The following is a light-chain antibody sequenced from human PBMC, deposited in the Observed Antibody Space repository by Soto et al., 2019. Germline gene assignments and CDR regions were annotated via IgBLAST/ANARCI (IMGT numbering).Light chain of an antibody. V-gene: IGKV3-15*01. CDR3: QQYNDWPGT. Sequence: EIVMTQSPATLSVSPGERATLYCRASQVVSSNLAWYQQKPGQAPRLLMYGAFTRATGIPARFSGSGSGTEFTLTISSLQSEEFSVYYCQQYNDWPGTFGQGTKVDIK. CDR1: QVVSSN. J-gene: IGKJ1*01. CDR2: GAF.